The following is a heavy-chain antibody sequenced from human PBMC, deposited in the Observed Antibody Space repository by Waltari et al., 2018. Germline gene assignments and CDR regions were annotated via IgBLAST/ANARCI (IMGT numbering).Heavy chain of an antibody. Sequence: EVQLVETGGGLIQPGGSLRLSCAVSGFTVSSNYMSWVRQAPGEGLEWVSVLLNDGSTLYAEAVKDRFTISRDNSKNTLYLQMNSLRVEDTALYYCGREFYYNSELHGMDVWGQGTTVTVSS. D-gene: IGHD3-10*01. CDR1: GFTVSSNY. V-gene: IGHV3-53*02. CDR3: GREFYYNSELHGMDV. CDR2: LLNDGST. J-gene: IGHJ6*02.